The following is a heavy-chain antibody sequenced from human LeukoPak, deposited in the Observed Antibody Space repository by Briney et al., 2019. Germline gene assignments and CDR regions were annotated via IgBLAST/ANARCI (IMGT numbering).Heavy chain of an antibody. D-gene: IGHD6-13*01. CDR3: ASFSSSWYALY. CDR1: GFTFSDYY. V-gene: IGHV3-53*01. Sequence: GGSLRLSCAASGFTFSDYYMSWVRQAPGKGLEWVSVIYSGGSTYYADSVKGRFTISRDNSKNTLYLQMNSLRAEDTAVYYCASFSSSWYALYWGQGPLVTVSS. CDR2: IYSGGST. J-gene: IGHJ4*02.